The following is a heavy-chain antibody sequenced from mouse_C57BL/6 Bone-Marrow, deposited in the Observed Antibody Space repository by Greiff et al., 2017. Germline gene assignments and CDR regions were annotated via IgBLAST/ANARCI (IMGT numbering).Heavy chain of an antibody. V-gene: IGHV1-69*01. CDR3: ARSRYYDDYVLYYAMDY. J-gene: IGHJ4*01. D-gene: IGHD2-3*01. CDR2: IDPSDSYT. CDR1: GYTFTSYW. Sequence: VQLQQPGAELVMPGASVKLSCKASGYTFTSYWMHWVKQRPGQGLEWIGEIDPSDSYTNYNQKFKGKSTLTVDKSSSTAYMQLSSLTSEDSAVYYGARSRYYDDYVLYYAMDYWGQGTSVTVSS.